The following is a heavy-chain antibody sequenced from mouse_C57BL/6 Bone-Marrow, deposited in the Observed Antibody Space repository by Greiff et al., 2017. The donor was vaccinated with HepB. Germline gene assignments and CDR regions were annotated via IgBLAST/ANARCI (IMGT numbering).Heavy chain of an antibody. CDR2: IWSDGST. Sequence: QVQLKESGPGLVAPSQSLSITCTVSGFSLPSYGVHGVRQPPGKGLEWRVVIWSDGSTTYNSALKSRLSISKDNSKSQVFLKMNSLQTDDTAMYYCARHGGIYYDYDGAWFAYWGQGTLVTVSA. D-gene: IGHD2-4*01. CDR1: GFSLPSYG. CDR3: ARHGGIYYDYDGAWFAY. V-gene: IGHV2-6-1*01. J-gene: IGHJ3*01.